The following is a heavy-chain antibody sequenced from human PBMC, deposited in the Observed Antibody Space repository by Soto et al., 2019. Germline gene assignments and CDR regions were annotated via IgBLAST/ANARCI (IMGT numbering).Heavy chain of an antibody. V-gene: IGHV4-39*01. CDR2: LSYTGNT. J-gene: IGHJ5*02. Sequence: SEPLSLQWSVSNVSIYSSPYFWARLLHPLGKGLEWIGTLSYTGNTYYNPSLRSRVTISEDTSRNQFSLKLNSVTAADTAVYYCASPLLVRGVIGWFDPWGQGTLVTVSS. CDR3: ASPLLVRGVIGWFDP. D-gene: IGHD3-10*01. CDR1: NVSIYSSPYF.